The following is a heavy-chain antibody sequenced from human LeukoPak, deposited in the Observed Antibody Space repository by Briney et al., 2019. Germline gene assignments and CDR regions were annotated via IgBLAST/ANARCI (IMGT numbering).Heavy chain of an antibody. V-gene: IGHV4-61*02. CDR3: ARLQWYSSGWSPYYFDY. J-gene: IGHJ4*02. CDR1: GGSINSGDYY. Sequence: SETLSLTCTVSGGSINSGDYYWSWIRQPAGKGLEWIGRISTSGSTNYNPSLKSRVTMSVDTSKNQFSLKLSSVTAADTAVYYCARLQWYSSGWSPYYFDYWGQGTLVTVSS. D-gene: IGHD6-19*01. CDR2: ISTSGST.